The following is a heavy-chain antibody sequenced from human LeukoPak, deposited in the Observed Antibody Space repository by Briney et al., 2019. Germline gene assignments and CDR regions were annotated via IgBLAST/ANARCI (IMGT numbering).Heavy chain of an antibody. CDR2: IYSSVTT. CDR1: GGSISSGVSY. CDR3: ARVEVAVVAAAQTPKYGMDV. V-gene: IGHV4-30-4*01. Sequence: PSRTLCLTCTVPGGSISSGVSYWSCICPPPGKGLEWLGYIYSSVTTYYNPSLKTRVTISIDTSKNQFSLKLSPVTAADTAVYYCARVEVAVVAAAQTPKYGMDVWGQGTTVTVSS. D-gene: IGHD2-21*02. J-gene: IGHJ6*02.